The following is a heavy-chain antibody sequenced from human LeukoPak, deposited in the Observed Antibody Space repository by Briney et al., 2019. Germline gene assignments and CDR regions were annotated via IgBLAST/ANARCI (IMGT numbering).Heavy chain of an antibody. Sequence: SVKVSCKASGGTFSSYAISWVRQAPGQGLEWMGGIIPIFGTANYAQKFQGRVTITTDESTSTAYMELSSLRSEDTAVYYCAGGGAVAGTRYYYYMDVWGKGTTVTVSS. J-gene: IGHJ6*03. CDR2: IIPIFGTA. D-gene: IGHD6-19*01. CDR3: AGGGAVAGTRYYYYMDV. CDR1: GGTFSSYA. V-gene: IGHV1-69*05.